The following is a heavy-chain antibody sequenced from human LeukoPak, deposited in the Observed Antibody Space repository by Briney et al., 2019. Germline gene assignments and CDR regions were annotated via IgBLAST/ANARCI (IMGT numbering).Heavy chain of an antibody. CDR3: ARSFYYDTLTGYYFFDY. J-gene: IGHJ4*02. D-gene: IGHD3-9*01. Sequence: GGSLRLSCVASGFTFSSYSINWVRRAPGKGLVWVSRINSGSTSICYADSVKGRFAISRDNAENSLYLQMNSLRAEDTAVYYCARSFYYDTLTGYYFFDYWGQGTLVTVSS. V-gene: IGHV3-48*04. CDR1: GFTFSSYS. CDR2: INSGSTSI.